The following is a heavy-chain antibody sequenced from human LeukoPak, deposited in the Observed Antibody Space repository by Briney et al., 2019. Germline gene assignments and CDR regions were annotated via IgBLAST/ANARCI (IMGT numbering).Heavy chain of an antibody. V-gene: IGHV5-51*01. D-gene: IGHD6-19*01. Sequence: GESLKISCKGSGYSFTTYWIGWVRQMPGKGLEWMGIIYPGDSDTTYSPSFQGQVNVSADKSISTAYLQWNSLKASDTAMYYCASRVAGDDAFDIWGQGTMVTVSS. CDR2: IYPGDSDT. CDR1: GYSFTTYW. J-gene: IGHJ3*02. CDR3: ASRVAGDDAFDI.